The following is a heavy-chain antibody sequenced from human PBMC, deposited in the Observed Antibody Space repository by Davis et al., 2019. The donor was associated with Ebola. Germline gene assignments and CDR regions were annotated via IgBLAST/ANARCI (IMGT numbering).Heavy chain of an antibody. CDR1: GFTFSSYG. D-gene: IGHD3-22*01. CDR3: ARDHYDSSGYGFDI. J-gene: IGHJ3*02. V-gene: IGHV3-30*03. CDR2: ISYDGSEK. Sequence: GESLKISCAASGFTFSSYGMHRVRQAPGKGLEWVAVISYDGSEKYYVDSVKGRFTISRDNAKNSLYLQMNSLRDEDTAVYYCARDHYDSSGYGFDIWGQGTMVTVSS.